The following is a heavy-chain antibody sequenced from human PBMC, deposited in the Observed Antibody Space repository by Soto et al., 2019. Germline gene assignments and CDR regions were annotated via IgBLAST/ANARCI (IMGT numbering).Heavy chain of an antibody. CDR3: AKTLNGDSTGAFDS. Sequence: GASVKVSCKASGYTFTSYAMHWVRQAPGQRLEWMGWINAGNGNTKYSQKFQGRVTITRDTSASTAYMELSSLRAEDTAVYYCAKTLNGDSTGAFDSWGLGTLVTVSS. D-gene: IGHD2-21*02. J-gene: IGHJ4*02. CDR1: GYTFTSYA. CDR2: INAGNGNT. V-gene: IGHV1-3*01.